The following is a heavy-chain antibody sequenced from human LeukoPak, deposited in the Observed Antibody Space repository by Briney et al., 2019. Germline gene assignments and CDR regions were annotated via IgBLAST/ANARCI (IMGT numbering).Heavy chain of an antibody. CDR2: ISSSGSTI. J-gene: IGHJ4*02. CDR3: ARDGGSSWYFDY. Sequence: GGSLRLSCAASGFTFGSYSMTWVRQAPGKGLEWVSYISSSGSTIYYADSVKGRFTISRDNAKNSLYLQMNSLRAEDTAVYYCARDGGSSWYFDYWGQGTLATVSS. V-gene: IGHV3-48*04. CDR1: GFTFGSYS. D-gene: IGHD6-13*01.